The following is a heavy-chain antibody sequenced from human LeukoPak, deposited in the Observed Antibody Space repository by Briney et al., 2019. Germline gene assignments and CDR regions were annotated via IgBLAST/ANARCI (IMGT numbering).Heavy chain of an antibody. Sequence: EASVKVSCKASGYMFSTYGVSWVRQAPGQGLEWMGWVSAETGNSYYTQKFQGRVTMTTDTSTTTAYMELRSLTSDDTAVYYCARDGGGSPGLRDYWGQGTLVTVSP. D-gene: IGHD2-15*01. CDR2: VSAETGNS. V-gene: IGHV1-18*01. CDR3: ARDGGGSPGLRDY. CDR1: GYMFSTYG. J-gene: IGHJ4*02.